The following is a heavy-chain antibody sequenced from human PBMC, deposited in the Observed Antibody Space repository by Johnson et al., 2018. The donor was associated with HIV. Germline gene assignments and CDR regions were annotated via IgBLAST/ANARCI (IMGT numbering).Heavy chain of an antibody. J-gene: IGHJ3*02. V-gene: IGHV3-30*02. CDR1: GFTFRRSG. CDR2: LRYDGINH. Sequence: QVPLVASGGGVVQPGGSLRLSCAASGFTFRRSGMPWVRQAPGTVLAWVAFLRYDGINHSSASSVKGRFTISRDNSKNTLYIQMNSLRAEDTAVYYCALGGSWYAFDIWGQGTMVTVSS. D-gene: IGHD2-15*01. CDR3: ALGGSWYAFDI.